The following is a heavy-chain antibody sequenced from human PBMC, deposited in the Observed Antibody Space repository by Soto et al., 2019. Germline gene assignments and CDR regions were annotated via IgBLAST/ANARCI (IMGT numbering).Heavy chain of an antibody. Sequence: PSETLSLTCAFSGASIGSGGWWSWVRQPPGKGLEWIAEIFHDGNTNYSPSLKSRVTISVDKSQNQFSLNVYSVTAADTAVYYCARHEGWTGPDQWGQGTLVTVSS. V-gene: IGHV4-4*02. CDR3: ARHEGWTGPDQ. J-gene: IGHJ5*02. D-gene: IGHD2-8*02. CDR2: IFHDGNT. CDR1: GASIGSGGW.